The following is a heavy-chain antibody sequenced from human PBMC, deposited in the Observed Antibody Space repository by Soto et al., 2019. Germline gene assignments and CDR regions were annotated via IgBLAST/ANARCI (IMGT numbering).Heavy chain of an antibody. V-gene: IGHV4-59*06. D-gene: IGHD3-22*01. Sequence: KTSETLSLTCTVSGGSVSGYFWSWIRQHPGKGLEWIGYIYYTGSAYYNPSLKSRVTISVDTSKNQFSLKLSSVTAADTAIYYCARRDSSAYWAPDIWGQGTMATVSS. CDR3: ARRDSSAYWAPDI. J-gene: IGHJ3*02. CDR2: IYYTGSA. CDR1: GGSVSGYF.